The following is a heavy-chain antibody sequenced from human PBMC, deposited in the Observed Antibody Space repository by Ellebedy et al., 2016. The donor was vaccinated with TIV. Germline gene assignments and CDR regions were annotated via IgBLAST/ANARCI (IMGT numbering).Heavy chain of an antibody. J-gene: IGHJ6*02. CDR2: IWADGSKK. Sequence: GGSLRLXXAASGFTVSSHGMHWVRQAPGKGLEWVADIWADGSKKELADSVKGRFTMSRDTVKNTVDLQMSSLRDEDTAVYYCARDGLLWFGEFFALPLNYYYGMDVWGQGTTVTVSS. CDR3: ARDGLLWFGEFFALPLNYYYGMDV. V-gene: IGHV3-33*01. CDR1: GFTVSSHG. D-gene: IGHD3-10*01.